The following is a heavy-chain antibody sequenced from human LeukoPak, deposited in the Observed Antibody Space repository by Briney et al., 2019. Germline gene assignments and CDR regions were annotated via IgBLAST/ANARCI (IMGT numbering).Heavy chain of an antibody. CDR3: SRGFWGWEVDY. CDR1: GFTFSSYS. V-gene: IGHV3-74*03. Sequence: PGGSLRLSCAASGFTFSSYSMNWVRQAPGKGLVWVSRINGDGSTTEYADSVKGRFTISRDNAKNTLYLQMNSLRAEDTAVYYCSRGFWGWEVDYWGQGTLVTVSS. CDR2: INGDGSTT. D-gene: IGHD3-16*01. J-gene: IGHJ4*02.